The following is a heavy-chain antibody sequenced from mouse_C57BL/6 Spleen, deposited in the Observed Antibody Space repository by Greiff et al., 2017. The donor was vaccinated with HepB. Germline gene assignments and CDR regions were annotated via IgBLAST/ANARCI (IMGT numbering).Heavy chain of an antibody. Sequence: EVQLQQSGPELVKPGASVKISCKASGYTFTDYYMNWVKQSHGKSLEWIGDINPNNGGTSYNQKFKGKATLTVDKSSSTAYMELRSLTSEDSAVYYCARAGLPFDYRGQGTTLTVSS. CDR2: INPNNGGT. V-gene: IGHV1-26*01. D-gene: IGHD3-1*01. CDR3: ARAGLPFDY. CDR1: GYTFTDYY. J-gene: IGHJ2*01.